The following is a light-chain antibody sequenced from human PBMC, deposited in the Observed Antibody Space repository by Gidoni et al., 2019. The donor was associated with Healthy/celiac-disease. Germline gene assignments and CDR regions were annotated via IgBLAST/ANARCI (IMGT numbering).Light chain of an antibody. J-gene: IGKJ4*02. CDR2: DAS. Sequence: IQMTQSPSSLSASVGDRVTTTCQSSQDISNYLNWYQQKPGKAPKFLIYDASKCETGVPSRFSGSRAGTDFTFTIRSLQPEEIATYYCQQYGKLPLTRTFGGGTKVEIK. V-gene: IGKV1-33*01. CDR1: QDISNY. CDR3: QQYGKLPLTRT.